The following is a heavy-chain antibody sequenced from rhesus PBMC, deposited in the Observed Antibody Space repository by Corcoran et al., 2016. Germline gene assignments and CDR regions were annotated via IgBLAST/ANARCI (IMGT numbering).Heavy chain of an antibody. CDR2: ISKGGDTT. J-gene: IGHJ4*01. CDR3: AKDGPYC. D-gene: IGHD2-21*01. V-gene: IGHV3S25*01. CDR1: GGSISDNYY. Sequence: VQLQESGPGLVKPSETLSLTCAVSGGSISDNYYWNWVRQAPGKGPEWVSYISKGGDTTYYADSVKGRFTVSRDNSQNTLFLQMNNLRPDDTAVYYCAKDGPYCWGQGVLVTVSS.